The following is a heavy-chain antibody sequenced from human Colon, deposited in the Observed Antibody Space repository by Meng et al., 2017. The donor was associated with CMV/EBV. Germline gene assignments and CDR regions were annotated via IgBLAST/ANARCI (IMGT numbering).Heavy chain of an antibody. CDR3: ARDNDGSSHYSQFDY. J-gene: IGHJ4*02. D-gene: IGHD3-22*01. Sequence: SGFPLTSYGLHWVRQFPGKGLEWVAVLWYDGSRKYFADSVQGRFSISRDDSKNTVYLQMNSLRAEDTAVYYCARDNDGSSHYSQFDYWGQGTLVTVSS. V-gene: IGHV3-33*08. CDR2: LWYDGSRK. CDR1: GFPLTSYG.